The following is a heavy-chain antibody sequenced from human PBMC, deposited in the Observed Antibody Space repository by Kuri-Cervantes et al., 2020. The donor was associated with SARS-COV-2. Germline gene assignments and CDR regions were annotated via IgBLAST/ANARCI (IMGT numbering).Heavy chain of an antibody. CDR3: ARQMMSSITIFGVVITRNWFDP. D-gene: IGHD3-3*01. V-gene: IGHV4-39*01. CDR2: IYYSGST. Sequence: GSLRLSCTVSGGSISSSSYYWGWIRQPPGKGLEWIGSIYYSGSTYYNPSLKSRVTISVDTSKNQFSLKLGSVTAADTAVYYCARQMMSSITIFGVVITRNWFDPWGQGTLVTVSS. J-gene: IGHJ5*02. CDR1: GGSISSSSYY.